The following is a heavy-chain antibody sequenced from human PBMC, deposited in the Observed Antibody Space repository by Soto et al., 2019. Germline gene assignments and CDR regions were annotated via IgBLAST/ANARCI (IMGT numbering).Heavy chain of an antibody. D-gene: IGHD1-26*01. Sequence: SVKVSCKASGGTFSSYAISWVRQAPGQGLEWMGGIIPIFGTANYAQKFQGRVTITADESTSTAYMELSSLRSEDTAVYYCATIVGATTDGTFDYWGQGTLGTVSS. CDR3: ATIVGATTDGTFDY. J-gene: IGHJ4*02. CDR2: IIPIFGTA. V-gene: IGHV1-69*13. CDR1: GGTFSSYA.